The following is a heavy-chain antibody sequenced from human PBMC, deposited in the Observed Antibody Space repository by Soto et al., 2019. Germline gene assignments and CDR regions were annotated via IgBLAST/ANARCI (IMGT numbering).Heavy chain of an antibody. CDR1: GGSITNYN. CDR3: ARGRRELPY. J-gene: IGHJ4*02. Sequence: PSETLSLTRTVSGGSITNYNWTLIRQPPGRGLEWIGNIYYTGNTDYSPSLKSRVTISVDTSKKQFSLELTSVTAADTAVYYCARGRRELPYWGQGTLVTVSS. V-gene: IGHV4-59*01. CDR2: IYYTGNT. D-gene: IGHD1-7*01.